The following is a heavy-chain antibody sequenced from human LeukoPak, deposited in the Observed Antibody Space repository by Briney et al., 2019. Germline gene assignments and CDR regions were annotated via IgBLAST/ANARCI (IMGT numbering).Heavy chain of an antibody. CDR1: GFTFNSYG. V-gene: IGHV3-30*18. D-gene: IGHD1-26*01. Sequence: AGGSLRLSCAASGFTFNSYGMYWLRQAPGKGLEWVAVISYDGSNKYYADSVKGRFAISRDNSKSTLYLQMNSLRAEDTAVYYCAKDKGESGYFDYCSQGTLVTVSS. CDR3: AKDKGESGYFDY. J-gene: IGHJ4*02. CDR2: ISYDGSNK.